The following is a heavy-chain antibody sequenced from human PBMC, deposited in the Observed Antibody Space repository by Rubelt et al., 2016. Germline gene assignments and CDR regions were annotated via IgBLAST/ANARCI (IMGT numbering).Heavy chain of an antibody. V-gene: IGHV3-21*01. D-gene: IGHD6-6*01. CDR2: ISSSSSYI. J-gene: IGHJ1*01. CDR3: ARDPTSSFRYFQH. Sequence: VRQAPGKGLEWVSSISSSSSYIYYADSVKGRFTISRDNAKNSLFLQMNSLRAEDTAVYYCARDPTSSFRYFQHWGQGTLVTVSS.